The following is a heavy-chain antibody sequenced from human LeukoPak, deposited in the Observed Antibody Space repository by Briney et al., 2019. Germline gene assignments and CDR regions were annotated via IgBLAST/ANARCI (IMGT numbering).Heavy chain of an antibody. D-gene: IGHD2-15*01. CDR2: IDHRGIS. V-gene: IGHV4-34*01. CDR3: ASRSLTLAAARCFDD. J-gene: IGHJ4*03. Sequence: SETLSLTCAVHGESFGAYFWSWIRQVPGRGLEWIGEIDHRGISNYNPSLKSRATILVDTSNNLFSLSLASVTAADTATYYCASRSLTLAAARCFDDWGQGTVVTVSS. CDR1: GESFGAYF.